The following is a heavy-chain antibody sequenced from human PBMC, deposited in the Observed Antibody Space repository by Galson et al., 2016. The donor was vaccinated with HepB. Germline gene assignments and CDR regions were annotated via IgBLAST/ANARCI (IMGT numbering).Heavy chain of an antibody. CDR1: GFTFDDYA. CDR3: AKDIAPPGPRSYAFDI. J-gene: IGHJ3*02. V-gene: IGHV3-9*01. CDR2: ISANSAYV. Sequence: SLRLSCAVSGFTFDDYAMHWVRQVPGKGLEWVSGISANSAYVGYADSVRGRFTISRDNAKKSLYLQMSSLRGDDTALYFCAKDIAPPGPRSYAFDIWGQGTTVTVSS. D-gene: IGHD3-10*01.